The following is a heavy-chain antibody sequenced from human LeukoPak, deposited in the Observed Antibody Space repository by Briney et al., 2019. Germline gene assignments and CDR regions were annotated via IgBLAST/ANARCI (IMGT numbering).Heavy chain of an antibody. CDR2: ITGGGDNT. Sequence: GGSLRLSCTASGFTFSSYAMSWVRRAPWKGLEWVSAITGGGDNTYYADSVKGRFTISRDNSKSTLYLQMNSLGAEDTAVYYCAKPRVPGQSYFDYWGQGTLVTVSS. J-gene: IGHJ4*02. CDR3: AKPRVPGQSYFDY. D-gene: IGHD3-16*01. V-gene: IGHV3-23*01. CDR1: GFTFSSYA.